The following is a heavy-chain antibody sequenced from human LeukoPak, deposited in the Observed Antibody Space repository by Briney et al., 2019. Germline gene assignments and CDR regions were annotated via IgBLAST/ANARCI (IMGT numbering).Heavy chain of an antibody. CDR2: ISSSSSYI. Sequence: GGSLRLSCAASGFTFSSYSMNWVRQAPGKGLEWVSSISSSSSYIYYADSVKGRFTISRDNAKNSLYLQMNSLRAEDTAVYYCARHPPFDWSYYYHSLDVWGKGTAVTVSS. J-gene: IGHJ6*03. V-gene: IGHV3-21*01. CDR1: GFTFSSYS. CDR3: ARHPPFDWSYYYHSLDV. D-gene: IGHD3-9*01.